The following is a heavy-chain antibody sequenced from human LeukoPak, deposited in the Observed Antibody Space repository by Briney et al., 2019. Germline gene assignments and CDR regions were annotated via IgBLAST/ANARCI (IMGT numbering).Heavy chain of an antibody. CDR3: ARVVVNYYDSSDYYEIDY. CDR2: IWYDGSNK. J-gene: IGHJ4*02. CDR1: GFTFSSYS. Sequence: GGSLRLSCAASGFTFSSYSMNWVRQAPGKGLEWVAVIWYDGSNKYYADSVKGRFTISRDNSKNTLYLQMNSLRAEDTAVYYCARVVVNYYDSSDYYEIDYWGQGTLVTVSS. D-gene: IGHD3-22*01. V-gene: IGHV3-33*08.